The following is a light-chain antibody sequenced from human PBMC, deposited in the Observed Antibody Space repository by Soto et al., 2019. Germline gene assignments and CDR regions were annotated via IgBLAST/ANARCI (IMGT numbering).Light chain of an antibody. J-gene: IGLJ3*02. CDR1: SSDVGANNF. V-gene: IGLV2-14*01. Sequence: QSALTQPASVSGSPGQSITISCTGNSSDVGANNFVSWYQQHPGKAPKLLIYGVTNRPSGVSNRFSGSKSGNTASLSISGLQADDDGDYYCSSYANAYNWVFGGGTKVTVL. CDR2: GVT. CDR3: SSYANAYNWV.